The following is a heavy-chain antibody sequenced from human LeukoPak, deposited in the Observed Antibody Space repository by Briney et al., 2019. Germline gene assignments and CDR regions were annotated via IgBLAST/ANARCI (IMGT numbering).Heavy chain of an antibody. CDR1: GFTFSSYS. V-gene: IGHV3-21*01. CDR3: ARGNAGSGYYRAYYYYYMDV. CDR2: ISSSSSYI. J-gene: IGHJ6*03. Sequence: GGSLRLSCAASGFTFSSYSMNWVRQAPGKGLEWVSSISSSSSYIYYADSVKGRFTISRDNAKNSLYLQMNSLRAEDTAVYYCARGNAGSGYYRAYYYYYMDVWGKGTTVTVSS. D-gene: IGHD3-3*01.